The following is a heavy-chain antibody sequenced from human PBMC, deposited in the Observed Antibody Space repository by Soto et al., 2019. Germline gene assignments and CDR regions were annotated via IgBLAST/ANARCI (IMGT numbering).Heavy chain of an antibody. CDR1: GGSINNYY. CDR3: ARRNYGAFFDY. Sequence: SETLSLTCTVSGGSINNYYWSWIRQPPGKGLEWIGYIYYSGSTNYNPSLKSRVTISLDTSKNQFSLKLSSVTAADTAVYYCARRNYGAFFDYWGQGTLVTVSS. CDR2: IYYSGST. V-gene: IGHV4-59*01. D-gene: IGHD4-17*01. J-gene: IGHJ4*02.